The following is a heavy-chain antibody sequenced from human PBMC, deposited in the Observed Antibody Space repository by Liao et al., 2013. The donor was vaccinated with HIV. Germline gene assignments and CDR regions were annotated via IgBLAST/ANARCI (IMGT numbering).Heavy chain of an antibody. Sequence: QLQLQESGPGLVKPSETLSLTCTVSGGSISSYYWSWIRQPPGKGLEWIGRIYSSGSANYNPSLKSRVTMSVDTSKNQFSLKLSSVTAADTAVYYCARTDQYYDFWNGYENWFDPGAREPWSPSPQ. CDR2: IYSSGSA. D-gene: IGHD3-3*01. CDR1: GGSISSYY. V-gene: IGHV4-4*07. J-gene: IGHJ5*02. CDR3: ARTDQYYDFWNGYENWFDP.